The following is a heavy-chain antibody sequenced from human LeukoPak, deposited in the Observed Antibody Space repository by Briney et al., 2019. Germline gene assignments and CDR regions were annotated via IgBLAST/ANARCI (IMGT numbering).Heavy chain of an antibody. J-gene: IGHJ4*02. CDR1: GFTFSSYA. D-gene: IGHD3-22*01. V-gene: IGHV3-30-3*01. CDR2: ISYDGSNK. Sequence: GGSLRLSCAASGFTFSSYAMRWVRQAPGKGLEWVAVISYDGSNKYYADSVKGRFTISRDNSKNTLYLRMNRLRAEDTAVYYCARPSYYNSSGPYYYWGEGDLVTVSS. CDR3: ARPSYYNSSGPYYY.